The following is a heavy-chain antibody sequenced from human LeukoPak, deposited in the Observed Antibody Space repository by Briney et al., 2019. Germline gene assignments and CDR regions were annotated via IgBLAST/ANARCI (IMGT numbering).Heavy chain of an antibody. V-gene: IGHV4-38-2*02. Sequence: PSETLSLTCTVSGYSISSGYYWGWIRQPPGKGLEYTGYIYYTGNTKYNPSLKSRVTISVDTSKNQFSLKLSSVTAADTAVYYCARDLYYDSSGHLVDYWGQGTLVTVSS. CDR2: IYYTGNT. CDR3: ARDLYYDSSGHLVDY. J-gene: IGHJ4*02. D-gene: IGHD3-22*01. CDR1: GYSISSGYY.